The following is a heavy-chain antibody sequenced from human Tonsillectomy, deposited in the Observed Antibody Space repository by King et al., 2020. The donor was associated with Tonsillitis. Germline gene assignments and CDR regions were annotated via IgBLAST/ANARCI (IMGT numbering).Heavy chain of an antibody. CDR1: GFTFSDYA. CDR3: SKGYSSSWFFAFDI. Sequence: VQLVESGGGLVQPGGTLRLSCAASGFTFSDYAISWVGKAPGKGLCWVSTVGGRGDNTYFVDSVKGRFTISRDNSKNTLYLQMNSLRAEDTAIYYCSKGYSSSWFFAFDIWGQGTMVTVSS. J-gene: IGHJ3*02. D-gene: IGHD6-13*01. V-gene: IGHV3-23*04. CDR2: VGGRGDNT.